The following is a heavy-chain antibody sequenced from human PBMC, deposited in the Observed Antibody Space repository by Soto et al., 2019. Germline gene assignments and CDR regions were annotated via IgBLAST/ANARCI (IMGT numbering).Heavy chain of an antibody. D-gene: IGHD6-13*01. J-gene: IGHJ4*02. CDR2: IYHSGTT. V-gene: IGHV4-30-2*01. Sequence: QLQLQESGSGLVKPSQTLSLTCAVSGGSVSSDYYSWSWIRQPPGKGLEWIGYIYHSGTTYYNPSLKSRVTISVDRSKNQLSLKLGSVTAADTAVYYCARAAAAYYFDYWCQGTLVTVSS. CDR3: ARAAAAYYFDY. CDR1: GGSVSSDYYS.